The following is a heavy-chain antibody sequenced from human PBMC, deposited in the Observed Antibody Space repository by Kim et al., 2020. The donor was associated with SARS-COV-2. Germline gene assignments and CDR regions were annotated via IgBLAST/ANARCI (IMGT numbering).Heavy chain of an antibody. V-gene: IGHV3-74*01. D-gene: IGHD2-2*01. CDR1: GFTFSSYW. CDR2: INSDGSST. Sequence: GGSLRLSCAASGFTFSSYWMHWVRQAPGKGLVWVSRINSDGSSTSYADSVKGRFTISRDNAKNTLYLQMNSLRAEDTAVYYCARDRLPIVVVPAAEGVGYYYGMDVWGQGTTVTVSS. J-gene: IGHJ6*02. CDR3: ARDRLPIVVVPAAEGVGYYYGMDV.